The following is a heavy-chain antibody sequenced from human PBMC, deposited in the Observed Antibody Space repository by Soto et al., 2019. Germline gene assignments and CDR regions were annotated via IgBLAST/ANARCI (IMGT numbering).Heavy chain of an antibody. Sequence: SVKVSCKASGGTFSSYAISWVRQAPGQGLEWMGGIIPIFGTANYAQKFQGRVTITADESTSTAYMELSSLRAEDTAVYYCARGPAAVPSNWFDPWGQGTLVTVSS. V-gene: IGHV1-69*13. CDR1: GGTFSSYA. CDR2: IIPIFGTA. J-gene: IGHJ5*02. CDR3: ARGPAAVPSNWFDP. D-gene: IGHD2-2*01.